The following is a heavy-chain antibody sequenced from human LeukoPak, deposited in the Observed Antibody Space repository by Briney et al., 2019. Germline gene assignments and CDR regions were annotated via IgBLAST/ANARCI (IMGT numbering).Heavy chain of an antibody. J-gene: IGHJ5*02. D-gene: IGHD3-10*01. V-gene: IGHV4-30-2*01. CDR2: IYHSGST. Sequence: SQTLSLTCAVSGDPINRDDYSWSSSRQPPGKGLEWNGYIYHSGSTHYNPSLKSRVTIEVDRSKHQFSLKLSSVTAADTAVYYCARGRGKYYGSGSYYQGWFDPWGQGTLVTVSS. CDR3: ARGRGKYYGSGSYYQGWFDP. CDR1: GDPINRDDYS.